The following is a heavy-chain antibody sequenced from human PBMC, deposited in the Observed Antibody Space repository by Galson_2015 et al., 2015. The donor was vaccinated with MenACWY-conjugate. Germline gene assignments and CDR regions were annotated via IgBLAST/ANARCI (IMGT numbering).Heavy chain of an antibody. CDR2: ISSSSSTI. CDR1: GFTFSTYS. V-gene: IGHV3-48*02. D-gene: IGHD5-12*01. CDR3: ASYRDSGYDSPFDY. Sequence: LRLSCAASGFTFSTYSMNWVRQAPGKGLEWVSYISSSSSTIYYADSVKGRFTISRDNAKNSLYLQMSTLRDEDTAVYYCASYRDSGYDSPFDYWGQGTLVTVSS. J-gene: IGHJ4*02.